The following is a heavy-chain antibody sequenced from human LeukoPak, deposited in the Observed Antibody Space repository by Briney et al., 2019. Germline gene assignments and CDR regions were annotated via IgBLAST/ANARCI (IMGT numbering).Heavy chain of an antibody. V-gene: IGHV3-21*01. D-gene: IGHD1-7*01. J-gene: IGHJ4*02. CDR2: ISSSSGYI. CDR3: ARAGISGTTGEDFDY. CDR1: GFTFSTYW. Sequence: GGSLRLSCAASGFTFSTYWMHWVRQAPGKGLVWVSSISSSSGYIYYADSVKGRFTISRDNAKNSLYLQMSSLRAEDTAVYYCARAGISGTTGEDFDYWGQGTLVTVSS.